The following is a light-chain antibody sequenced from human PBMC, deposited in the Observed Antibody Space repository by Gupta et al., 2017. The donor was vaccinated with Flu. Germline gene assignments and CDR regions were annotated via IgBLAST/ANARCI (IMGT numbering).Light chain of an antibody. J-gene: IGLJ3*02. CDR1: SANIGNNY. CDR3: GTWDSSRGV. CDR2: ENN. Sequence: GSSANIGNNYCSWYQQLPGTAPKLLIYENNKRPSGSPDRFSGSKSGTSATLGITGLQTGDEADYYCGTWDSSRGVFGGGTKLTVL. V-gene: IGLV1-51*02.